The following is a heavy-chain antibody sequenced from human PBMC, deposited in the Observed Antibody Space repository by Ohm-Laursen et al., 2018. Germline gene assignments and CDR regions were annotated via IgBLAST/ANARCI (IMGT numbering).Heavy chain of an antibody. J-gene: IGHJ4*02. D-gene: IGHD6-19*01. V-gene: IGHV3-9*01. CDR1: GFTFDDYA. CDR2: ISWNSGSI. CDR3: AKDMDRVRGYSSGWYRSGFDY. Sequence: RSLRLSCAASGFTFDDYAMHWVRQAPGKGLAWVSGISWNSGSIGYADSVKGRFTISRDNAKNSLYLQMNSLRAEDTALYYCAKDMDRVRGYSSGWYRSGFDYWGQGTLVTVSS.